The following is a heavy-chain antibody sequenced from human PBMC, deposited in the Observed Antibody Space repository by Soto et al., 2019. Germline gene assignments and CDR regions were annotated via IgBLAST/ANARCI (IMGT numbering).Heavy chain of an antibody. CDR3: ARDRGVAPPVAGNTHYYCYMDV. J-gene: IGHJ6*03. V-gene: IGHV1-18*01. Sequence: QDQLVQSGVEVKKPGASVKVSCKASGYSFTNYGITWVRQAPGQGFEWMGWISAYNDNTNYAQKFQGRVTMTTDASTSTAYLELRSLRSDDTAVYYCARDRGVAPPVAGNTHYYCYMDVWCKGTTVTVSS. CDR2: ISAYNDNT. CDR1: GYSFTNYG. D-gene: IGHD6-19*01.